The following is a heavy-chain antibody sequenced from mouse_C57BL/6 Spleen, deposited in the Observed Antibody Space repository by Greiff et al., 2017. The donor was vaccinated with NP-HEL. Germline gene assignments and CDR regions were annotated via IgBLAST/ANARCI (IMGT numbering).Heavy chain of an antibody. Sequence: VQLQQSGAELVKPGASVKLSCKASGYTFTSYWMHWVKQRPGQGLEWIGMIHPNSGSTNYNEKFMSKATLTVDKPSSTAYMQLSSLTSEDSAVYYCARRSGDGYYDAMDYWGQGTSVTVSS. CDR1: GYTFTSYW. J-gene: IGHJ4*01. CDR3: ARRSGDGYYDAMDY. V-gene: IGHV1-64*01. CDR2: IHPNSGST. D-gene: IGHD2-3*01.